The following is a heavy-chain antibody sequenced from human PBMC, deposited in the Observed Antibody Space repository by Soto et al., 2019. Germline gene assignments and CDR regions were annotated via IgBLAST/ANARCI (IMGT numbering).Heavy chain of an antibody. CDR2: ISYDGSNK. V-gene: IGHV3-30-3*01. CDR1: GFTFSSYA. Sequence: PGGSLRLSCAASGFTFSSYAMHWVRQAPGKGLEWVAVISYDGSNKYYADSVKGRFTISRDNSKNTLYLQMNSLRAEDTAVYYCARGSHRGIVHNWFDPWGQGTLVTV. CDR3: ARGSHRGIVHNWFDP. D-gene: IGHD1-26*01. J-gene: IGHJ5*02.